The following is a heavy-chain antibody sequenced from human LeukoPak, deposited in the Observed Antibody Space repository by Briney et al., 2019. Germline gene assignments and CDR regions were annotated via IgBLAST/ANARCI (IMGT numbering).Heavy chain of an antibody. CDR2: INHSGST. Sequence: SETLSLTCAVYGVSFSGYYWSWIRQPPGKGLEWIGEINHSGSTNYNPSLKSRVTISVDTSKNQFSLKLSSVTAADTAVYYCARIDVGATSFDYWGQGTLVTVSS. CDR3: ARIDVGATSFDY. D-gene: IGHD1-26*01. J-gene: IGHJ4*02. CDR1: GVSFSGYY. V-gene: IGHV4-34*01.